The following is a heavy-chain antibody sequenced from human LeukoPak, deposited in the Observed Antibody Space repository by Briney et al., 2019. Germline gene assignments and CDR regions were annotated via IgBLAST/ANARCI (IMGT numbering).Heavy chain of an antibody. J-gene: IGHJ4*02. D-gene: IGHD3-10*01. V-gene: IGHV3-48*03. CDR2: ISSSGSTI. CDR1: GFTFSSYE. Sequence: GGSLRLSCAASGFTFSSYEMNWVRQAPGKGLEWVAHISSSGSTIYYAYAVKGRFTISRDNAKNSLYLQMTSLRAEDTPVYSCARDLPMVRGALDYWGQGTPVTVSS. CDR3: ARDLPMVRGALDY.